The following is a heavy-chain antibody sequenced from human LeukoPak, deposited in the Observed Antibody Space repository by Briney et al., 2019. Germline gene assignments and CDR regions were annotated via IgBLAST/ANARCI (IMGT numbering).Heavy chain of an antibody. CDR3: ARVSVRLGYFDY. CDR1: GGSISSYY. Sequence: SETLSLTCTVSGGSISSYYWSWIRQPPGKGLEWIGYFNYSGSTNYNPSLKSRVTISVDTSKNQFSLKLSSVTAADTAVYYCARVSVRLGYFDYWGQGTLVTVSS. J-gene: IGHJ4*02. V-gene: IGHV4-59*01. D-gene: IGHD3-9*01. CDR2: FNYSGST.